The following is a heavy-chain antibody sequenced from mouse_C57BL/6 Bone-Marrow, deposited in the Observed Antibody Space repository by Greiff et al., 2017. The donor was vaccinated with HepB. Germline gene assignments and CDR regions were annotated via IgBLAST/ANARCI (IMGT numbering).Heavy chain of an antibody. J-gene: IGHJ2*01. D-gene: IGHD3-2*02. Sequence: QVQLQQPGAELVKPGASVKLSCKASGYTFTSYWMQWVKQRPGQGLEWIGEIDTSDSYTNYNQKFKGKATLTVDTSSSTAYMQLSSLTSEDSAIYYCARERQRRLRYSFDYWGQGTTLTVSS. V-gene: IGHV1-50*01. CDR2: IDTSDSYT. CDR1: GYTFTSYW. CDR3: ARERQRRLRYSFDY.